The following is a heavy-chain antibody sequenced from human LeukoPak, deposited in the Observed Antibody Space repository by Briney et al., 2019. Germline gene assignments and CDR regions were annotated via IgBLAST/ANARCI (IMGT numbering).Heavy chain of an antibody. Sequence: GGSLRLSCAASGFTVSSNYMSWVRQAPGKGLERVSVIYSGGTTNYADSVKGRFTISRDNSKNTLYLQVNSLRAEDTAIYFCARFLSYYYGLDVWGQGTTVTVSS. CDR2: IYSGGTT. J-gene: IGHJ6*02. V-gene: IGHV3-66*01. CDR3: ARFLSYYYGLDV. CDR1: GFTVSSNY.